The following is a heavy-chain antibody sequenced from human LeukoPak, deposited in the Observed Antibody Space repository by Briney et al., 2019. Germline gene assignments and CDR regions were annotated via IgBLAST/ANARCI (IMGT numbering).Heavy chain of an antibody. V-gene: IGHV4-59*08. CDR3: ARHDVVPVIRRGFDF. CDR1: GVSVSGFY. CDR2: IFYTGTT. Sequence: SETLSLTCTVSGVSVSGFYWSWIRQPPGKGLEWIGYIFYTGTTLYCPSLKSRVTMSVDTSENQFSLKLSSMTAADTAVYYCARHDVVPVIRRGFDFWGQGALVTVSS. D-gene: IGHD2-21*02. J-gene: IGHJ4*02.